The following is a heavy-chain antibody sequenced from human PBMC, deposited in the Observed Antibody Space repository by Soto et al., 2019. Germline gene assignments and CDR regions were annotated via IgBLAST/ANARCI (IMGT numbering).Heavy chain of an antibody. CDR3: ATSGYIVATLYDYIWGSYRPAFDY. CDR1: GYTLTELS. CDR2: FDPVDGET. D-gene: IGHD3-16*02. J-gene: IGHJ4*02. V-gene: IGHV1-24*01. Sequence: ASVKVSCKVSGYTLTELSMHWVRQAPGKGLEWMGGFDPVDGETIYAQKFQGRVTMTEDTSTDTAYMELSSLRSEDTAVYYCATSGYIVATLYDYIWGSYRPAFDYWGQGTLVTVSS.